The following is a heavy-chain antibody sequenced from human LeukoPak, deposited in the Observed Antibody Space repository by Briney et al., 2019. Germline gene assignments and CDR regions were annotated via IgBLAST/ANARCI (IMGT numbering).Heavy chain of an antibody. CDR2: IYSSGTT. CDR1: GGSISGYY. CDR3: ARGRVDIVATTHFDY. V-gene: IGHV4-4*07. D-gene: IGHD5-12*01. J-gene: IGHJ4*02. Sequence: SETLSLTCTVSGGSISGYYWSWIRQPAGKGLEWIGRIYSSGTTNYNPSLKSRVTMSVDTSKNQFSLKLSSVTAADTAVYYCARGRVDIVATTHFDYWGQGTLVTVSS.